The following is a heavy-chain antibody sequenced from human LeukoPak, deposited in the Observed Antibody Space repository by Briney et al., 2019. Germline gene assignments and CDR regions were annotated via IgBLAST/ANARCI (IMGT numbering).Heavy chain of an antibody. D-gene: IGHD3-22*01. CDR3: ARDHYYDSSGYLAAGSESYYFDY. CDR1: GGTFSSYA. V-gene: IGHV1-69*04. Sequence: GASVKVSCKASGGTFSSYAISWVRQAPGQGLEWMGRIIPILGIANYAQKFQGRVTITADKSTSTAYMELSSLRSEDTAVYYCARDHYYDSSGYLAAGSESYYFDYWGQGTLVTVSS. J-gene: IGHJ4*02. CDR2: IIPILGIA.